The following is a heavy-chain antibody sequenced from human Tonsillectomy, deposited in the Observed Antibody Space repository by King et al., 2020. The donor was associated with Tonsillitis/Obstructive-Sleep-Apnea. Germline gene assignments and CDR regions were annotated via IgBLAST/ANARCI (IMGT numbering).Heavy chain of an antibody. V-gene: IGHV1-69*09. Sequence: QLVQSGAEVKKPGSSVKVSCKASGGTLSSYPISWVRQAPGQGLEWMGRIIPVLDRANYAQKFKGRVTITADKTKRTTYMELSSLRSEDTAMYFCAKVIGSPGSGGHWFDPWGQGTLVTVSS. D-gene: IGHD3-10*01. J-gene: IGHJ5*02. CDR3: AKVIGSPGSGGHWFDP. CDR1: GGTLSSYP. CDR2: IIPVLDRA.